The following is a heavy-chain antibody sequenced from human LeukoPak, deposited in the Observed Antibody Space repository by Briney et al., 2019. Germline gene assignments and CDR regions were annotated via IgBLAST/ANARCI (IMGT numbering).Heavy chain of an antibody. J-gene: IGHJ4*02. D-gene: IGHD3-16*01. CDR3: ARGSWGTGDY. V-gene: IGHV4-39*07. CDR1: GGSISSSTYY. Sequence: SETLSLTCTVSGGSISSSTYYWGWIRQPPGKGLEWIGSIYYSGSTNYNPSLKSRVTISVDTSKNQFSLKLSSVTAADTAVYYCARGSWGTGDYWGQGTLVTVSS. CDR2: IYYSGST.